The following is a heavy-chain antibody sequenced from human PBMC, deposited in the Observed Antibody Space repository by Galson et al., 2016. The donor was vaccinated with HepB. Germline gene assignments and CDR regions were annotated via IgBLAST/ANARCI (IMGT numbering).Heavy chain of an antibody. V-gene: IGHV3-23*01. J-gene: IGHJ4*02. CDR3: AKESGRLIAAAGFGLDY. CDR2: ISDSGSSS. CDR1: GFTFRTYA. D-gene: IGHD6-13*01. Sequence: SLRLSCAASGFTFRTYAMSWVRQGPGKGLEWVSGISDSGSSSYYADSVKGRFTISRDNSKNTLYLQMNSLRAEDTAVFYCAKESGRLIAAAGFGLDYWGQGTLVTVSS.